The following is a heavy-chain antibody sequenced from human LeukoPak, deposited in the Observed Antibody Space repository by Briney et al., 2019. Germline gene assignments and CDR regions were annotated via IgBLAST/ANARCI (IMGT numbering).Heavy chain of an antibody. V-gene: IGHV4-59*12. D-gene: IGHD6-13*01. Sequence: PSETLSLTCTVSGGSISSYYWSWIRQPPGKGLEWIGCIYYSGSTNYNPSLKSRVTISVDTSKNQFSLKLSSVTAADTAVYYCARVGRIAAAGRDAFDIWGQGTMVTVSS. CDR1: GGSISSYY. CDR2: IYYSGST. J-gene: IGHJ3*02. CDR3: ARVGRIAAAGRDAFDI.